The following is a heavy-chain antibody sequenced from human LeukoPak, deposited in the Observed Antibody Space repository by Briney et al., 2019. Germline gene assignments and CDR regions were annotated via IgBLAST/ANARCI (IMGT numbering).Heavy chain of an antibody. Sequence: GGSLRLSCAASGFTFSSYWMSWVRQAPGKGLEWVANIKQDGSEKHYVDSVKGRFTISRDNAKNSLYLQMNSLRAEDTAVYYCAGEGYGDYHDYGMDVWGQGTTVTVSS. CDR1: GFTFSSYW. J-gene: IGHJ6*02. CDR3: AGEGYGDYHDYGMDV. D-gene: IGHD4-17*01. V-gene: IGHV3-7*01. CDR2: IKQDGSEK.